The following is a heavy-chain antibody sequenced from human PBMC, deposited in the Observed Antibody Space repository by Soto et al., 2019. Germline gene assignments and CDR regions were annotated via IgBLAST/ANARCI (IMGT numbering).Heavy chain of an antibody. CDR2: IFYSGST. CDR3: ASGAAGTAVLAS. Sequence: GKGLEWLGYIFYSGSTFYNPSLKSRVTISIHTSKSQFSLQLTSVTAADSAVYYCASGAAGTAVLASWGQGTLV. V-gene: IGHV4-59*01. J-gene: IGHJ5*02. D-gene: IGHD6-13*01.